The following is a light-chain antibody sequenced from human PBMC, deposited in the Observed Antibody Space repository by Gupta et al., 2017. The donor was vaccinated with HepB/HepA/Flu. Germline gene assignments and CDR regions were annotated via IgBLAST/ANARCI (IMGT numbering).Light chain of an antibody. V-gene: IGLV3-1*01. J-gene: IGLJ1*01. Sequence: SYELTQPPSVSVSPGQTASVTCSGNKLGDKYAHWYQQKPGQSPVLVMFQDNKRPSGIPERFSGSNSGNTATLTISGTQAMDEADYYCQAWDSRTWVFGAGTKVTVL. CDR2: QDN. CDR1: KLGDKY. CDR3: QAWDSRTWV.